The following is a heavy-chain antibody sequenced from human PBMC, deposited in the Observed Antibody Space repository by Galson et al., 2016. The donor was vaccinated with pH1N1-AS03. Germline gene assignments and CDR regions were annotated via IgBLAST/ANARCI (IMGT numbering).Heavy chain of an antibody. D-gene: IGHD3-9*01. Sequence: SVKVSCKASGLTFSSYAISWVRQAPGQGLEWMGGVKGVFRTTNYAQKFQGRITINMDQSTGTAYMEVSSLRAEDTAVYYCATAGNYFDIRRFDYWGQGTPVTVFS. CDR1: GLTFSSYA. CDR3: ATAGNYFDIRRFDY. V-gene: IGHV1-69*05. J-gene: IGHJ4*02. CDR2: VKGVFRTT.